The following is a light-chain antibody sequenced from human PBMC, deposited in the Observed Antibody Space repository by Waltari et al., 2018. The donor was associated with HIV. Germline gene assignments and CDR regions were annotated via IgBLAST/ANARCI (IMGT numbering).Light chain of an antibody. Sequence: SSDVGGYNYVSWYQQHPGKAPKLMIYDVSNRPSGVSNRFSGSKSGNTASMTISGLQAEDEADYYCSSYTSSSPYAFGTGTKVTVL. V-gene: IGLV2-14*03. J-gene: IGLJ1*01. CDR1: SSDVGGYNY. CDR3: SSYTSSSPYA. CDR2: DVS.